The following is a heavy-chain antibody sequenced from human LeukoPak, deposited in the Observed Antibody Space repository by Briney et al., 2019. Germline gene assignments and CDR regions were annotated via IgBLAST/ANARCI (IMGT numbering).Heavy chain of an antibody. V-gene: IGHV3-66*01. CDR3: ARDPPAVAINTYG. D-gene: IGHD5-24*01. Sequence: PGGSLRLSCAASGVTVSNNFMLWVRQAPGKGLEWVSLIYSGGDTHYADSVKGRFTISRDNSKNTLYLQMNTLRAEDTAVYYCARDPPAVAINTYGWGQGTLVTVSS. J-gene: IGHJ4*02. CDR1: GVTVSNNF. CDR2: IYSGGDT.